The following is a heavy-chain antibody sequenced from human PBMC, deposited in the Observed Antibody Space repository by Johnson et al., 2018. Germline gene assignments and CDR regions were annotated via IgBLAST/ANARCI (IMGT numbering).Heavy chain of an antibody. CDR3: ARGGGVLYYYNMDV. Sequence: QLVESGGGVVQPGKSLRLSCAASGFTFRLYGMHWVRQTPGKGLDWVAVISKDGSNKYYADSVKGRFTISRDDPKNTLYLQMNSLRPEDTAVYYCARGGGVLYYYNMDVWGRGTTVTVSS. V-gene: IGHV3-30*03. CDR2: ISKDGSNK. J-gene: IGHJ6*03. D-gene: IGHD1-26*01. CDR1: GFTFRLYG.